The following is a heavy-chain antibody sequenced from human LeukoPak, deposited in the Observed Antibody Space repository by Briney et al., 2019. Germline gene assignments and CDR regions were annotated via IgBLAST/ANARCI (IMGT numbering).Heavy chain of an antibody. Sequence: GGSLGLSCAASGFTFSSYGMHWVRQAPGKGLEWVAVISYDGSNKYYADSVKGRFTISRDNSKNTLYLQMNSLRAEDTAVYYCAHIAVAGDFDYWGQGTLVTVSS. CDR3: AHIAVAGDFDY. J-gene: IGHJ4*02. CDR1: GFTFSSYG. D-gene: IGHD6-19*01. V-gene: IGHV3-30*03. CDR2: ISYDGSNK.